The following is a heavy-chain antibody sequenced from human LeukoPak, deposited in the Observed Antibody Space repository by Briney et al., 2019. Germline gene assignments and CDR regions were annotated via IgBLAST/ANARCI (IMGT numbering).Heavy chain of an antibody. CDR2: INHSGST. J-gene: IGHJ6*02. D-gene: IGHD3-16*02. V-gene: IGHV4-34*01. Sequence: SETLSLTCAVYGWSFSGYYWSWIRQPPGKGLEWIGEINHSGSTNYNPSLKSRVTISVDTSKNQFSLKLSSVTAADTAVYYCARERHLRGSYPTLYYYYYGMDVWGQGTTVTVSS. CDR1: GWSFSGYY. CDR3: ARERHLRGSYPTLYYYYYGMDV.